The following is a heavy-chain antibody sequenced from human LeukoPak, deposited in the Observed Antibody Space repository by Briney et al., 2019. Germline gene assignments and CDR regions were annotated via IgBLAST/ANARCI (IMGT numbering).Heavy chain of an antibody. CDR2: IYPGDSDT. D-gene: IGHD1-26*01. CDR1: GYSFTNYW. V-gene: IGHV5-51*01. CDR3: ARQKSGTYSLSDY. J-gene: IGHJ4*02. Sequence: GESLKISCKGSGYSFTNYWIGWVRQMPGKGLEWMGVIYPGDSDTRYSPSFQGQVTISADKSINTAYLQWSSLKASDTAMYYCARQKSGTYSLSDYWGQGTLVTVSS.